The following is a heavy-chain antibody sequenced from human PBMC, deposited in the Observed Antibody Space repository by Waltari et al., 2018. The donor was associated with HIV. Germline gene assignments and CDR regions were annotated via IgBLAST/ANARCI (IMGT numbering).Heavy chain of an antibody. Sequence: QVQLVESGGGVVQPGRSLRLSCAASGFTFSSYGMHWVRQAPGKGLEWVAVISYDGSNKYYADSVKGRFTISRDNSKNTLYLQMNSLRAEDTAVYYCAKDRLLPIAAAGIDYWGQGTLVTVSS. D-gene: IGHD6-13*01. CDR3: AKDRLLPIAAAGIDY. J-gene: IGHJ4*02. CDR1: GFTFSSYG. V-gene: IGHV3-30*18. CDR2: ISYDGSNK.